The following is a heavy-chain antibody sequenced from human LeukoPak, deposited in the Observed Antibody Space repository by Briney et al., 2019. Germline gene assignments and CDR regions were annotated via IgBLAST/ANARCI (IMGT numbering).Heavy chain of an antibody. D-gene: IGHD6-19*01. CDR1: GGSISSSSYY. V-gene: IGHV4-39*07. CDR2: IYHSGST. J-gene: IGHJ6*02. Sequence: PSETLSLTCTVSGGSISSSSYYWGWIRQPPGKGLEWIGSIYHSGSTYYNPSLKSRVTISVDTSKNQFSLKLSSVTAADTAVCYCARARRGPGIAVAGTGYYYYYGMDVWGQGTTVTVSS. CDR3: ARARRGPGIAVAGTGYYYYYGMDV.